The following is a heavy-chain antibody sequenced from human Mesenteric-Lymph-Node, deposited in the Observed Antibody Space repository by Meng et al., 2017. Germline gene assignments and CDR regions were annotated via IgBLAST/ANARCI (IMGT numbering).Heavy chain of an antibody. J-gene: IGHJ4*02. Sequence: GESLKISCEASGFTFSKAWMTWVRQAPGKGLECVGRIRSKTDGETTEYAAPVKGRFTISRDDSQNTLYLQMDGLKTEDTAVYYCTPHWGLGIDYYFNYWGQGTLVTVSS. CDR2: IRSKTDGETT. CDR1: GFTFSKAW. D-gene: IGHD3-16*01. CDR3: TPHWGLGIDYYFNY. V-gene: IGHV3-15*01.